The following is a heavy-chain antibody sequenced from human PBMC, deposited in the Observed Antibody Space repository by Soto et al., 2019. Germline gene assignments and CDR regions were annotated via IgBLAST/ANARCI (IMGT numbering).Heavy chain of an antibody. CDR1: GGTFGNHA. CDR3: AREAGYSYGYVFDY. Sequence: QAQLVQSGADVKKPGSSVKVSCTASGGTFGNHAISWVRQAPGQGLEWMGGIIPVLGVGDNAQKFQGRVTITADTSTNTAYMELSSLRSEDTAHYYCAREAGYSYGYVFDYWGQGTLVIVSS. V-gene: IGHV1-69*09. CDR2: IIPVLGVG. D-gene: IGHD5-18*01. J-gene: IGHJ4*02.